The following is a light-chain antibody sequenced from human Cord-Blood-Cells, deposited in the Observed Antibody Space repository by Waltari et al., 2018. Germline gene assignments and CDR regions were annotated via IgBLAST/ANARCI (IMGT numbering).Light chain of an antibody. CDR2: DAS. Sequence: EIVLTQSPATLSLSPGERATLSCRASQSVSSYLAWYQQKPAQAPRLLIYDASTRATGIPARFSGSGSGTDFTLTISSLEPEDFAVYYCQQRSNWPWTFGQGTKVEIK. V-gene: IGKV3-11*01. CDR1: QSVSSY. CDR3: QQRSNWPWT. J-gene: IGKJ1*01.